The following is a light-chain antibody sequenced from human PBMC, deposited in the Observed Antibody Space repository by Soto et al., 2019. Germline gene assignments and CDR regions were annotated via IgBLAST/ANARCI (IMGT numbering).Light chain of an antibody. CDR3: SSYTGRSTYV. Sequence: QSVLTQPPSVSGSPGQSIAISCTGTSSDVGGSNGVSWYQQPPGTAPKLIIYDVSNRPSGVPDRFSGSKSGNTASLIISGLQAEDEGDYYCSSYTGRSTYVFGTGTQLTVL. J-gene: IGLJ1*01. V-gene: IGLV2-18*02. CDR2: DVS. CDR1: SSDVGGSNG.